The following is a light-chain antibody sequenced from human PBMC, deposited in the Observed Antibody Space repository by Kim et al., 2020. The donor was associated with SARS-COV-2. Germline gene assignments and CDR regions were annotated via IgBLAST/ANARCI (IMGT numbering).Light chain of an antibody. J-gene: IGKJ2*01. Sequence: GSPGEIATLSGRASQSVFSNLAWYQQKFGQAPRLLIYGASTRATGISARFSGSGSGTEFTLTISGLQSEDFAVYYCQQYNNWPQTFGQGTKLEI. V-gene: IGKV3-15*01. CDR2: GAS. CDR3: QQYNNWPQT. CDR1: QSVFSN.